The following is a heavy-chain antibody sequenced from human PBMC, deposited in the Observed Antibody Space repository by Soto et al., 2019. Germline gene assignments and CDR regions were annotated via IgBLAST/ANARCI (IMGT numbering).Heavy chain of an antibody. J-gene: IGHJ6*03. D-gene: IGHD3-10*01. CDR1: GFTVSSNY. CDR2: IYSGGST. V-gene: IGHV3-53*04. Sequence: GGSLRLSCAASGFTVSSNYMSWVRQAPGKGLEWVSVIYSGGSTYYADSVKGQFTISRHNSKNTLYLQMNSLRAEDTAVYYCARGITMVRGVRAGWDYYYYMDVWGKGTTVTVSS. CDR3: ARGITMVRGVRAGWDYYYYMDV.